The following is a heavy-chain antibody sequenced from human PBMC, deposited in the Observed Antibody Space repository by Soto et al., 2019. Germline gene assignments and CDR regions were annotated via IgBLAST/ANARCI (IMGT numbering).Heavy chain of an antibody. CDR3: ASRPSGSGFDP. J-gene: IGHJ5*02. CDR1: GGSISSGGYS. Sequence: QLQLQESGSGLVKPSQTLSLTCAVSGGSISSGGYSWIWIRQPPGKGLEWIGYFYHSGSTYYSPSLKSRVTISVDRSKNQFSLKLSSVTAADTAVYYCASRPSGSGFDPWGQGTLVTVSS. CDR2: FYHSGST. V-gene: IGHV4-30-2*01. D-gene: IGHD1-26*01.